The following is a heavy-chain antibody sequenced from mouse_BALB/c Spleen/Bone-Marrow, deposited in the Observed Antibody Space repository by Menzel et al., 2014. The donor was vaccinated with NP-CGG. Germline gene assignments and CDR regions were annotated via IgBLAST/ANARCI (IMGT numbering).Heavy chain of an antibody. Sequence: EVQLQQSGAELVKPGASVKLSCTTSGFNIKDTYMHWVKLRPEQGLEWIGRIVPANGNTKYAPKFQGKATITADTSSNTAYLQLSSLTSEDTAVYFCASYDYGYYFDDWGQGTTLTVSS. V-gene: IGHV14-3*02. CDR1: GFNIKDTY. D-gene: IGHD2-4*01. CDR3: ASYDYGYYFDD. CDR2: IVPANGNT. J-gene: IGHJ2*01.